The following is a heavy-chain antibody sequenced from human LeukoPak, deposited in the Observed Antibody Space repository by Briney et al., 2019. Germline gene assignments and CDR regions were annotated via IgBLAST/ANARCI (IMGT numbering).Heavy chain of an antibody. CDR3: ASVNDFWSGYYTHNY. CDR2: IYHSGST. J-gene: IGHJ4*02. V-gene: IGHV4-38-2*02. CDR1: GYSISSGYY. Sequence: SETLSLTCTVSGYSISSGYYWGWIRQPPGQGLEWIGSIYHSGSTYYNPSLKSRVTISVDTSKNQFSLKLSSVTAADTAVYYCASVNDFWSGYYTHNYWGQGTLVTVSS. D-gene: IGHD3-3*01.